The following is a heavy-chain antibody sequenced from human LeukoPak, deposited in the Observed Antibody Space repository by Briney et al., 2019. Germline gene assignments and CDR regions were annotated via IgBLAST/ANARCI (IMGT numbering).Heavy chain of an antibody. V-gene: IGHV3-48*01. Sequence: GGSMRLSCAASGFTFSSYSMNWVRQAPGKGLEWVSYISSISSTIYYADSVKGRFIISRDNAKNSLYLQMNSLRAEDTAVYYCARASLCGGDCYDWYFDLWGRGTLVTVSS. J-gene: IGHJ2*01. CDR2: ISSISSTI. CDR1: GFTFSSYS. CDR3: ARASLCGGDCYDWYFDL. D-gene: IGHD2-21*01.